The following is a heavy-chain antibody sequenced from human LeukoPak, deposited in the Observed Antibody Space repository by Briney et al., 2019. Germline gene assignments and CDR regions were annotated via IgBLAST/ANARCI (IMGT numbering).Heavy chain of an antibody. V-gene: IGHV3-21*01. CDR1: GFTVSSNY. CDR2: ISSSSSYI. Sequence: GGSLRLSCAASGFTVSSNYMSWVRQAPGKGLEWVSSISSSSSYIYYADSVKGRFTISRDNAKNSLYLQMNSLRAEDTAVYYCARDLRSYGFREDDAFDIWGQGTMVTVSS. CDR3: ARDLRSYGFREDDAFDI. D-gene: IGHD5-18*01. J-gene: IGHJ3*02.